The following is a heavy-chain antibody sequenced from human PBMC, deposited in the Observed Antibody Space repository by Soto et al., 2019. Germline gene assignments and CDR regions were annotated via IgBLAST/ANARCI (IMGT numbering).Heavy chain of an antibody. CDR2: IYHSGST. Sequence: QVQLQESGPGLVKHSQTLSLTCTVSGGSLTSGGYYWSWIRQHPGKGLEWIGYIYHSGSTYYNPSQKSRVTISVDTSKNQFSLKLSFVTAADTAVYYCAKSRLEQYFFDSWGQGTLGSVSS. V-gene: IGHV4-31*03. J-gene: IGHJ4*02. CDR3: AKSRLEQYFFDS. CDR1: GGSLTSGGYY.